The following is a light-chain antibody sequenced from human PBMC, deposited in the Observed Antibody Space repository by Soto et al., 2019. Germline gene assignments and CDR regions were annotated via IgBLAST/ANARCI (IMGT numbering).Light chain of an antibody. CDR2: GAS. CDR1: QSVSSN. CDR3: QQYNNWPIT. V-gene: IGKV3-15*01. Sequence: EIVMTPSPATLSVSPGERATLSCRASQSVSSNLAWYQQKPGQAPRLLIYGASSRATGIPASFSGSGSGTEFTLTISSLQSEDFAVYYCQQYNNWPITFGQGTRLEIK. J-gene: IGKJ5*01.